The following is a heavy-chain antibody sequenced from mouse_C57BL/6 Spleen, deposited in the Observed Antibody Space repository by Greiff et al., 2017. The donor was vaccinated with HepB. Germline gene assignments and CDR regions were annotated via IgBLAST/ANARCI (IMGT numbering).Heavy chain of an antibody. J-gene: IGHJ1*03. V-gene: IGHV5-12*01. D-gene: IGHD1-1*01. CDR3: ARDYGSSSGYFDV. Sequence: EVKLVESGGGLVQPGGSLKLSCAASGFTFSDYYMYWVRQTPEKRLEWVAYISNGGGSTYYPDTVKGRFTISRDNAKNTLYLQMSRLKSEDTAMYYCARDYGSSSGYFDVWGTGTTVTVSS. CDR1: GFTFSDYY. CDR2: ISNGGGST.